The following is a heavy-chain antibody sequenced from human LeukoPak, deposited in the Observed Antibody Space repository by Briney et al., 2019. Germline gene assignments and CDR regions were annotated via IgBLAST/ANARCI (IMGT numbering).Heavy chain of an antibody. J-gene: IGHJ4*02. D-gene: IGHD4-11*01. CDR1: GFTFSSYA. V-gene: IGHV3-30*04. Sequence: GGSLRLSCAASGFTFSSYAMHWVRQAPGKGLEWVAVISYDGSNKYYADSVKGRFTISRDNAKNTLYLQMNSLRADDTAVYYCARGDYSKTDYWGQGTLVTVSP. CDR2: ISYDGSNK. CDR3: ARGDYSKTDY.